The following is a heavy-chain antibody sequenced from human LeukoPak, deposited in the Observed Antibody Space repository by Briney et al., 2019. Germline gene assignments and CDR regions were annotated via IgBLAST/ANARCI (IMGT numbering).Heavy chain of an antibody. V-gene: IGHV1-18*01. CDR3: ARDTRDFWSGYYYYFDY. D-gene: IGHD3-3*01. Sequence: ASVKVSCKASGYTFTSYGISWVRQAPGQGLEWMGWISGYNGNTNYAQKLQGRVTMTTDTSTSTAYMELRSLRSDDTAVYYCARDTRDFWSGYYYYFDYWGQGTLVTVSS. CDR2: ISGYNGNT. J-gene: IGHJ4*02. CDR1: GYTFTSYG.